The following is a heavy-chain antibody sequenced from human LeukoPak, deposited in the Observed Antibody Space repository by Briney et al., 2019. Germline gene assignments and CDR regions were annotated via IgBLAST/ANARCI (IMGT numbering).Heavy chain of an antibody. D-gene: IGHD3-22*01. CDR3: ARGMYYYDSTTYYDFDY. CDR2: VNPRDGAR. V-gene: IGHV1-46*01. CDR1: GNSFSTYW. Sequence: ASVKVSCKASGNSFSTYWVHWVRQAPGQGLEWMGMVNPRDGARSYAQKFQGRVTMTRDTSTNTVFMELSSLISEDTAVYYCARGMYYYDSTTYYDFDYWGQGTLVTVSS. J-gene: IGHJ4*02.